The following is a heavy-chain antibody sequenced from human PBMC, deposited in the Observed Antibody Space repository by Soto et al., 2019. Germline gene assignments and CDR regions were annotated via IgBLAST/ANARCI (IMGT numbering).Heavy chain of an antibody. D-gene: IGHD6-13*01. V-gene: IGHV4-31*03. CDR1: GGSISSGGYY. CDR3: ARVFSDSSSFFDP. Sequence: SETLSLTCTVSGGSISSGGYYWSWIRQHPGKGLEWIGYIYYSGSTYYNPSLKSRVTISVDTSKNQFSLKLSSVTAADTAVYYCARVFSDSSSFFDPWSQGTLVTVSS. J-gene: IGHJ5*02. CDR2: IYYSGST.